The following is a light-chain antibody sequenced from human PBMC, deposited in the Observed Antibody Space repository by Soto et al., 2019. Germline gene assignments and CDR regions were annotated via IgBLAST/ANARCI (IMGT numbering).Light chain of an antibody. CDR1: SSNIGSET. CDR2: ANN. V-gene: IGLV1-44*01. Sequence: QSVLTQPPSASGTPGQSVTISCSGSSSNIGSETVNWYQQVPGTAPKLLIYANNQRPSGVPDRFSVSKSGTSASLAIGGLQSEDEADYYCAAWDDSLKGWVFGGGTKVTVL. J-gene: IGLJ3*02. CDR3: AAWDDSLKGWV.